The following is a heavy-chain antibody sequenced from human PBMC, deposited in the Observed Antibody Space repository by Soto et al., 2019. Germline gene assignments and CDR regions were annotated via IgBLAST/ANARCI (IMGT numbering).Heavy chain of an antibody. CDR2: ISGYNGNT. V-gene: IGHV1-18*04. CDR3: AREGDMFGLDAFGV. J-gene: IGHJ3*01. D-gene: IGHD3-10*02. CDR1: GYTFTNYG. Sequence: ASVKVSCKASGYTFTNYGVNWVGQAPGQGLEWMWWISGYNGNTYYAQKFQGRVTMTTDTSTSTAYMELRSPRSDDTALYYCAREGDMFGLDAFGVWGQWTMVTVS.